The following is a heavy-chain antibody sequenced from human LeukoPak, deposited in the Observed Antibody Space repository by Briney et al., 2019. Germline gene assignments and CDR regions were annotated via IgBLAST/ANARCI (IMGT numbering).Heavy chain of an antibody. CDR3: ARDRGVETDAFDI. V-gene: IGHV1-2*02. J-gene: IGHJ3*02. Sequence: GASVKVSCTASGYTFTRYYMHWVRQAPGQRLEWMGWINPNSGGTNYAQKLQGRVTMTRDTSISTAYMELSRLRSDDTAVYYCARDRGVETDAFDIWGQGTMVTVSS. D-gene: IGHD1-1*01. CDR1: GYTFTRYY. CDR2: INPNSGGT.